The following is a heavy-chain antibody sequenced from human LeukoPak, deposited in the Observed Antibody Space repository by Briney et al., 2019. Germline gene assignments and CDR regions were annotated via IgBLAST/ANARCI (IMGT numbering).Heavy chain of an antibody. V-gene: IGHV3-64*01. J-gene: IGHJ4*02. Sequence: PGGSLRLSCAASGFTFSSYSMHWVRQAPGKGLEYVSGISSNGGITYSANSVKGRLTISRDNSKNTLDLQMGSLRAEDMAVYYCARERHYYFDYWGQGTLVTVSS. CDR2: ISSNGGIT. CDR1: GFTFSSYS. CDR3: ARERHYYFDY.